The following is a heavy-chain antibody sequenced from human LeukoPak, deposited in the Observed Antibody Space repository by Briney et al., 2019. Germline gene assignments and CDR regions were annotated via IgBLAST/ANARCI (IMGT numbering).Heavy chain of an antibody. J-gene: IGHJ4*02. V-gene: IGHV3-23*01. CDR1: GFTFDDYG. Sequence: GGSLRLSCAASGFTFDDYGMSWVRQAPGKGLEWVSAISGSGGSTYYADSVKGRFTISRDNSKNTLYLQMNSLRAEDTAVYYCAKGLRGTYFDYWGQGTLVTVSS. CDR2: ISGSGGST. CDR3: AKGLRGTYFDY. D-gene: IGHD1-1*01.